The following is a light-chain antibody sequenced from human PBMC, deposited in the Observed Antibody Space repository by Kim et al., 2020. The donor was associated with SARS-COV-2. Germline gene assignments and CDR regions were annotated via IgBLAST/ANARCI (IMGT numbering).Light chain of an antibody. V-gene: IGLV1-44*01. CDR2: GNN. Sequence: GQRVTISCAGSIPNIRDNSVNWYQQVPGTAPKLVIYGNNQRPSGVPDRFSGSKSGISASLAISGLQSGDEADYYCAAWDDSLNGWVFGGGTKVTVL. CDR3: AAWDDSLNGWV. J-gene: IGLJ3*02. CDR1: IPNIRDNS.